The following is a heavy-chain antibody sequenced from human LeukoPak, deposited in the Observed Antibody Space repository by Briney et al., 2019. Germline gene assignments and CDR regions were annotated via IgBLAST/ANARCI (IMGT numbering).Heavy chain of an antibody. J-gene: IGHJ4*02. V-gene: IGHV2-5*02. Sequence: SGPTLVKXTQTLTPTCTFSGFSLSTSGVGVGWIRQPPGKALEWLALIYWDDDKRYSPSLKSRLTITKDTSKNQVVLTMTNMDPVDTATYYCAHRSYGDYVYGDYFDYWGQGTLVTVSS. CDR1: GFSLSTSGVG. CDR2: IYWDDDK. CDR3: AHRSYGDYVYGDYFDY. D-gene: IGHD4-17*01.